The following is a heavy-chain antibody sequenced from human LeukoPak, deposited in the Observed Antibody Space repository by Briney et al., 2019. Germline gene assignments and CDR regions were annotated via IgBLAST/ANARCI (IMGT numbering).Heavy chain of an antibody. Sequence: GGSLRLSCAASGFTFNKYAMTWVHQAPGKGLVWVAVISASGDNTDYADSVKGRFTISRDNSKNTLSLQMNSLRVEDTAVYYCAEVVGTGTTPTDYWGQGTLVTVSS. CDR3: AEVVGTGTTPTDY. V-gene: IGHV3-23*01. CDR1: GFTFNKYA. CDR2: ISASGDNT. D-gene: IGHD1-1*01. J-gene: IGHJ4*02.